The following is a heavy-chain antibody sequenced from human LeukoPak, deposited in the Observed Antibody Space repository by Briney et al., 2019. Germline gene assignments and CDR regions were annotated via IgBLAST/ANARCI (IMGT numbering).Heavy chain of an antibody. CDR1: GFSFSGYA. J-gene: IGHJ4*02. CDR3: AKGSRGYTNYYFDY. CDR2: ISGSGAST. D-gene: IGHD2-2*02. V-gene: IGHV3-23*01. Sequence: GGSLRLSCTSSGFSFSGYAMIWVRQAPGKGLELVSTISGSGASTFYADSVRGRFITSKVIPSNIVYLQMNSLRAEDTAVYYCAKGSRGYTNYYFDYWGQGTLVTVSS.